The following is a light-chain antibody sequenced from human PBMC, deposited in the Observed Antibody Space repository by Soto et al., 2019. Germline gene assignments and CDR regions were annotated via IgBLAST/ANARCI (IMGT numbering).Light chain of an antibody. V-gene: IGLV2-14*03. CDR1: SSDVGGYNY. J-gene: IGLJ1*01. CDR3: CSYTSSTIYV. CDR2: DVT. Sequence: QSVLTQPASVSGSPGQWIAISCTGTSSDVGGYNYVSWYQQHPGTAPKLMIYDVTSRPSGVSDRCSGSKSGTTASLTISGLHAEDEADYCYCSYTSSTIYVFGTGTKVTVL.